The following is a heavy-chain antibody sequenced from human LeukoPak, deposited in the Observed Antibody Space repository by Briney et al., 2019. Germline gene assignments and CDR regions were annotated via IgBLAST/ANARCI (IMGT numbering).Heavy chain of an antibody. Sequence: PSETLSLTCTVSGGSISSSSYYWGRIRQPPGRGLERLESIYYSGSTYYNPSLQSRVTISVDTSKNQFSLKLSSVTAADTAVYYCARDSGVGGSYYLSDYWGQGTLVTVSS. CDR1: GGSISSSSYY. D-gene: IGHD1-26*01. J-gene: IGHJ4*02. CDR2: IYYSGST. V-gene: IGHV4-39*02. CDR3: ARDSGVGGSYYLSDY.